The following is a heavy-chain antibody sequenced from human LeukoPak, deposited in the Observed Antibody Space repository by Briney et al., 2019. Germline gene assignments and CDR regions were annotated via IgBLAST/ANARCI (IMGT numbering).Heavy chain of an antibody. CDR2: ISGSGDST. V-gene: IGHV3-23*01. CDR3: AKNGDRGAYCTGGTCYPYFYYYMDV. J-gene: IGHJ6*03. Sequence: GGSLRLSCAASGFTFSNYAMRWVRQAPGKGLEWVSGISGSGDSTYYADSVKGRFTISRDNSKNTLYLQMNSLRAEDTAIYYCAKNGDRGAYCTGGTCYPYFYYYMDVWGKGTTVTI. CDR1: GFTFSNYA. D-gene: IGHD2-15*01.